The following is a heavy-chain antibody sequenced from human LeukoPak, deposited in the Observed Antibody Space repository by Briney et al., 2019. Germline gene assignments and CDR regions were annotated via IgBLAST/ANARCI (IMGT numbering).Heavy chain of an antibody. CDR3: ARGGSGLGP. CDR1: GGSFSGYY. J-gene: IGHJ5*02. D-gene: IGHD2-15*01. CDR2: ISHSRGT. V-gene: IGHV4-34*01. Sequence: SETLSLTCAVYGGSFSGYYSAWVRQPPGQGLEWIGEISHSRGTNYNPSLKSRVTISVDRSKNQFSLKLSSVTAADTAVYYCARGGSGLGPWGQGTLVTVSS.